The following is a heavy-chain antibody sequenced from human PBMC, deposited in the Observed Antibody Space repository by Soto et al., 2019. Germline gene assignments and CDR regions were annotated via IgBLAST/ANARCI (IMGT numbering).Heavy chain of an antibody. CDR2: IWYDGSNK. V-gene: IGHV3-33*01. D-gene: IGHD6-19*01. CDR3: ARELRVLDSSGWYYYYYGMDV. CDR1: GFTFSSYG. J-gene: IGHJ6*02. Sequence: PGGSLRLSCAASGFTFSSYGMHWVRQAPGKGLEWVAVIWYDGSNKYYADSVKGRFTISRDNSKNTLYLQMNSLRAEDTAVYYCARELRVLDSSGWYYYYYGMDVWGQGTTVTVSS.